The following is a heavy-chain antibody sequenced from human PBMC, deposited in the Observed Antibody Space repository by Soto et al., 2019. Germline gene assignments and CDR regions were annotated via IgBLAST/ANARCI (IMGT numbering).Heavy chain of an antibody. V-gene: IGHV4-31*03. Sequence: PSETLSLTCTVSGGSISSAGMYWSWIRQHPGRGLEWIGYVFYTGITYYNPSLKSRVTISVDTAKNQFSLNLSSVTAADTAMYYCARSRGSSKPYYFDYWGQGTLVTVSS. CDR3: ARSRGSSKPYYFDY. CDR2: VFYTGIT. CDR1: GGSISSAGMY. D-gene: IGHD1-26*01. J-gene: IGHJ4*02.